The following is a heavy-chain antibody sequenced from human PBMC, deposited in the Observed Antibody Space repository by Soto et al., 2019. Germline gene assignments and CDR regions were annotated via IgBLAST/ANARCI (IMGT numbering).Heavy chain of an antibody. V-gene: IGHV3-66*01. D-gene: IGHD4-17*01. J-gene: IGHJ6*03. CDR3: ARDFDYGDDAAYYYYMDV. CDR1: GFTVSINY. CDR2: IYSGGST. Sequence: GGSLRLSCAASGFTVSINYMSWVRQAPGKGLEWVSVIYSGGSTYYADSVKGRFTISRDNSKNTLYLQMNSLRAEDTAVYYCARDFDYGDDAAYYYYMDVWGKGTTVTVSS.